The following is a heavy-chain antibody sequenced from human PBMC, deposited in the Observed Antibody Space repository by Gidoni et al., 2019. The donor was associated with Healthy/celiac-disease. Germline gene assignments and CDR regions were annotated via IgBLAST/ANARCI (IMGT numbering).Heavy chain of an antibody. J-gene: IGHJ4*02. CDR2: IYTSGST. CDR1: GGSISSDY. CDR3: AREEQPAPYFDY. Sequence: QVQLQESGPGLVKPSETLSLTCTVSGGSISSDYWSWIRQTAGKGLEWIGRIYTSGSTNYTPSLTSRVTMSVDTSKNQFSLKLSSVTAADTAVYYCAREEQPAPYFDYWGQGTLVTVSS. V-gene: IGHV4-4*07. D-gene: IGHD6-13*01.